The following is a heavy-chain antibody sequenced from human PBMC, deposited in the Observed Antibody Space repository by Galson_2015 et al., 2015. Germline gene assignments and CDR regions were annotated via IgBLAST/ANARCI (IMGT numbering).Heavy chain of an antibody. V-gene: IGHV3-48*02. CDR2: ISSSSTI. CDR3: ARFFRGYSFPDYFDY. Sequence: SLRLSCAASGFTFSNHNMSWVRQAPGKGLEWVSYISSSSTIKYADSVKGRFTISRDNAKNSLYLQMNSLRDEDTAVYYCARFFRGYSFPDYFDYWGQGTLVTVSS. CDR1: GFTFSNHN. D-gene: IGHD5-18*01. J-gene: IGHJ4*02.